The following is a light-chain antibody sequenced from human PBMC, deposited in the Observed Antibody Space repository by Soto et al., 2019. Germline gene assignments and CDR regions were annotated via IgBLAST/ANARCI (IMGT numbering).Light chain of an antibody. CDR2: KAS. Sequence: DIQMTQSPSTLSASVGDRVTITCRASQSISRWLVCYQQKPGKAPKLLIYKASSLESGVPSRFSGRGSGTEFTLTISSLQPDDFATYYCQQYNSYPWTFGHGTKVAIK. J-gene: IGKJ1*01. CDR3: QQYNSYPWT. CDR1: QSISRW. V-gene: IGKV1-5*03.